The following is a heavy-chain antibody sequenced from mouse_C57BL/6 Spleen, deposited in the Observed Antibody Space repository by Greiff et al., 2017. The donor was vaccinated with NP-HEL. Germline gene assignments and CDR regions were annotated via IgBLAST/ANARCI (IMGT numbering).Heavy chain of an antibody. V-gene: IGHV1-19*01. CDR1: GYTFTDYY. Sequence: VQLQQSGPVLVKPGASVKMSCKASGYTFTDYYMNWVKQSHGKSLEWIGVINPYNGGTSYNQKFKGKATLTVDKSSSTAYMELNSLTSEDSAVFYSARSTTLVARGYTDNWGENTTLTVSS. J-gene: IGHJ2*01. CDR3: ARSTTLVARGYTDN. D-gene: IGHD1-1*01. CDR2: INPYNGGT.